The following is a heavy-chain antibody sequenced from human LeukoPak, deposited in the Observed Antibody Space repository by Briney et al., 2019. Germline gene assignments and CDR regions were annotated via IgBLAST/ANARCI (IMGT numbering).Heavy chain of an antibody. CDR2: ISGSGGTS. CDR3: ARRPSSSSPTYFDY. CDR1: GFTFTSYA. Sequence: GGSLRLSCAASGFTFTSYAMSWVRQAPGKGLEWVSAISGSGGTSYYADSVKGRFTISRDNSKNTLYLQMNSLRGEDTAVCYCARRPSSSSPTYFDYWGQGTLVTVSS. J-gene: IGHJ4*02. D-gene: IGHD6-6*01. V-gene: IGHV3-23*01.